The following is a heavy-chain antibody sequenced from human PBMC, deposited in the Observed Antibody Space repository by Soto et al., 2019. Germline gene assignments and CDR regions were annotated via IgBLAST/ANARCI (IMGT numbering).Heavy chain of an antibody. CDR3: ARDNGYSYGYTLDH. CDR2: IYYSGST. J-gene: IGHJ4*02. D-gene: IGHD5-18*01. V-gene: IGHV4-59*01. Sequence: SETLSLTCTVSGGSISSYYWSWIRQPPGKGLEWIGYIYYSGSTNYNPSLKSRVTISVDTSKNQFSLKLSSVTAADTAVYYCARDNGYSYGYTLDHWGQGTLVTV. CDR1: GGSISSYY.